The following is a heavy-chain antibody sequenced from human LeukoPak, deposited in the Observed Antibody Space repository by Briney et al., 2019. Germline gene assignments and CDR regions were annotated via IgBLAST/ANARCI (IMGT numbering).Heavy chain of an antibody. J-gene: IGHJ2*01. CDR1: GFTFSNAW. Sequence: GGSLRLSCAASGFTFSNAWMSWVRQAPGKGLEWVSGISDSGGSTYYADSGKGRFTISRDNSKNTLYLQMNSLRAEDTAVYYCAKDTGVATIIYWHFDLWGRGTLVTVSS. CDR2: ISDSGGST. D-gene: IGHD5-12*01. V-gene: IGHV3-23*01. CDR3: AKDTGVATIIYWHFDL.